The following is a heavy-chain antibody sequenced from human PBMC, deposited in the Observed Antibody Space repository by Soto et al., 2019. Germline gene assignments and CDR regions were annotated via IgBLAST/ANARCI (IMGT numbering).Heavy chain of an antibody. CDR3: VKERSGHSYADS. V-gene: IGHV3-23*01. Sequence: EVQLLECGGGLVQPGGSLRLSCAASGFTFSNYAMSWLRQPPGKGLEWVSAISGSGDRTYYADSVKGRFTISRDNSKNTLYLQMNSLRAEDSAVYYCVKERSGHSYADSWGQGTLVTVSS. D-gene: IGHD5-18*01. J-gene: IGHJ4*02. CDR1: GFTFSNYA. CDR2: ISGSGDRT.